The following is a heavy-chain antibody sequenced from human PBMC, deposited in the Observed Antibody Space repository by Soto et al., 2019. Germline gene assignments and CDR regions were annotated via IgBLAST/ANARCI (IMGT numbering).Heavy chain of an antibody. Sequence: GGSLRLSCAASGFTFSDYYMSWIRQAPGKGLEWVSYISSSGDTKLYAESVKGRFTISRDNARNSLHLEMNSLRAEDTAVYYCAKPLSLYRSSYLDYWAQGTLVTVSS. CDR2: ISSSGDTK. D-gene: IGHD6-6*01. CDR3: AKPLSLYRSSYLDY. V-gene: IGHV3-11*01. J-gene: IGHJ4*02. CDR1: GFTFSDYY.